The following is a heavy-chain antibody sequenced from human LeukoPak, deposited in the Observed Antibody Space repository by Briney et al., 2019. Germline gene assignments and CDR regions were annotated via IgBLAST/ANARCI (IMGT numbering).Heavy chain of an antibody. D-gene: IGHD6-13*01. V-gene: IGHV4-38-2*02. Sequence: PSETLSLTCTVSGYSISSGYYWGWIRQPPGKGLEWIGSIYHSGSTYYNPSLKSRVTISVDTSKNQFSLKLSSVTAAGTAVYYCARFGGSWYVDYWGQGTLVTVSS. J-gene: IGHJ4*02. CDR3: ARFGGSWYVDY. CDR2: IYHSGST. CDR1: GYSISSGYY.